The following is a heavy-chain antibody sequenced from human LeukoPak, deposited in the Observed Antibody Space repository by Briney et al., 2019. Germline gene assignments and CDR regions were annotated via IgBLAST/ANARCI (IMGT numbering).Heavy chain of an antibody. CDR1: GFTFSSYA. Sequence: GGSLRLSCAASGFTFSSYAMHWVRQAPGKGLEWVAVISYDGSNKYYADSVKGRFTISRDNSKNTLYLQMNSLRAEDTAVYYCARGNIVGATNDYWGQGTLITVSS. V-gene: IGHV3-30-3*01. CDR2: ISYDGSNK. CDR3: ARGNIVGATNDY. D-gene: IGHD1-26*01. J-gene: IGHJ4*02.